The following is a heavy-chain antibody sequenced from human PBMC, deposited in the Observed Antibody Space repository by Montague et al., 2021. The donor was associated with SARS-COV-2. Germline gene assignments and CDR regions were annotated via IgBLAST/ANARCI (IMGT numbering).Heavy chain of an antibody. Sequence: SETLSLTCAVYGGSFSGYYWSWIRQPPGKGLEWIGEINHSGSTNYNPSLKSRVTISVDTSKNQFSLKLSSVTAADTAVYYCARGSSFVTIFGVVITDPLFYYWGQGTLVTVSS. CDR2: INHSGST. CDR3: ARGSSFVTIFGVVITDPLFYY. D-gene: IGHD3-3*01. J-gene: IGHJ4*02. CDR1: GGSFSGYY. V-gene: IGHV4-34*01.